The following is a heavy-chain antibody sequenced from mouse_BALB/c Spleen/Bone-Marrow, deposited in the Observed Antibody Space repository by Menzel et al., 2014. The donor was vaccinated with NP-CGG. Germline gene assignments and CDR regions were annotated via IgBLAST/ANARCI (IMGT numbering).Heavy chain of an antibody. V-gene: IGHV14-3*02. Sequence: VQLQQPGAELVKPGASVKLSCTASGFNIKDTYMHWVKQRPEQGLEWIGRIDPANGNTKYDPKFQGKATITADTSSNTAYLQLSSLTSEDTAVYYCASYYYGSSLFAYWGRGTLVPVSA. D-gene: IGHD1-1*01. J-gene: IGHJ3*01. CDR1: GFNIKDTY. CDR3: ASYYYGSSLFAY. CDR2: IDPANGNT.